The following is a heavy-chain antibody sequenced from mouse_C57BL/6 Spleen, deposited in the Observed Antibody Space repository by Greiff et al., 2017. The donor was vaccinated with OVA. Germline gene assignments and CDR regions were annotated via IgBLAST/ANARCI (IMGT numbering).Heavy chain of an antibody. CDR3: ARVDAQAWFAY. J-gene: IGHJ3*01. CDR1: GYTFTSYW. CDR2: IDPSDSYT. V-gene: IGHV1-69*01. Sequence: QVQLQQPGAELVMPGASVKLSCKASGYTFTSYWMHWVKQRPGQCLEWIGEIDPSDSYTNYNQKFKGKSTLTVDKSSSTAYMQLSSLTSEDSAVYYCARVDAQAWFAYWGQGTLVTVSA. D-gene: IGHD2-3*01.